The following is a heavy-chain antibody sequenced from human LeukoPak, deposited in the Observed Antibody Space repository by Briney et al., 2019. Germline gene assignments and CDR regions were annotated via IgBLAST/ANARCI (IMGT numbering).Heavy chain of an antibody. Sequence: GGSLRLSSAASGFTFSSYEMNWVRQAPGKGLEWVSYISSSGSTIYYADSVKGRFTISRDNAKNSLYLQMNSLRAEDTAVYYCARVPYDSSGYFFDYWGQGTLVTVSS. V-gene: IGHV3-48*03. D-gene: IGHD3-22*01. CDR1: GFTFSSYE. CDR2: ISSSGSTI. CDR3: ARVPYDSSGYFFDY. J-gene: IGHJ4*02.